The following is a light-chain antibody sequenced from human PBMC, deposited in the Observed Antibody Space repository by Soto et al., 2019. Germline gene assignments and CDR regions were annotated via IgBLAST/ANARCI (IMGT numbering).Light chain of an antibody. CDR1: QDISRW. Sequence: DSPVTRSARTVRRSAGETFTITCRASQDISRWLAWYQQKPGKAPVLLIYDAYTLQGGVPSRFSGTGSGTEFTLSLSSLPHEDFATYYRQQYNAYYRFGQGTKVDI. J-gene: IGKJ2*03. CDR3: QQYNAYYR. V-gene: IGKV1-5*01. CDR2: DAY.